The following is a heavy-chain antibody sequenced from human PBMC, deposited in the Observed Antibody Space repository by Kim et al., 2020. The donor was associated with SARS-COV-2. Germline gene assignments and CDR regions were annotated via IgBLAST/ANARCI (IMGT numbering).Heavy chain of an antibody. CDR2: IWYDGSNK. CDR1: GFTFSSYG. V-gene: IGHV3-33*01. J-gene: IGHJ4*02. D-gene: IGHD3-10*01. Sequence: GGSLRLSCAASGFTFSSYGMHWVRQAPGKGLEWVAVIWYDGSNKYYADSVKGRFTISRDNSKNTLYLQMNSLRAEDTAVYYCAREGELGLWFGEGVGFDYWGQGTLVTVSS. CDR3: AREGELGLWFGEGVGFDY.